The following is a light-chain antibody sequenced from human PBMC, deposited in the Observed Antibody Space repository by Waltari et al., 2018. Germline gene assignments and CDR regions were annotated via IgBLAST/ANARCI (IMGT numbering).Light chain of an antibody. CDR2: DKN. Sequence: SSELTQNPAVSVALGQTISITCQGDSLKTYYATWYQQKPGQAPLLVIDDKNALPSGIPDRFSGSSFGNTASLTVTGAQAEDEADYYCQSRDTTATHVLFGGGTQLPVL. CDR3: QSRDTTATHVL. V-gene: IGLV3-19*01. CDR1: SLKTYY. J-gene: IGLJ2*01.